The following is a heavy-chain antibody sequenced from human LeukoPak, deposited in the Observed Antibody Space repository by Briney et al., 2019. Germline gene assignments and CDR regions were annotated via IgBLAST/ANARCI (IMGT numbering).Heavy chain of an antibody. CDR2: ISAYNGNT. J-gene: IGHJ4*02. CDR1: GYTFTSYD. D-gene: IGHD1-26*01. Sequence: GASVKVSCKASGYTFTSYDISWVRQAPEQGLEWMGWISAYNGNTNYAQKLQGRVTMTTDTPTSTAYMELRSLRSDDTAVYYCARGPWELPRFDYWGQGTLVTVSS. V-gene: IGHV1-18*01. CDR3: ARGPWELPRFDY.